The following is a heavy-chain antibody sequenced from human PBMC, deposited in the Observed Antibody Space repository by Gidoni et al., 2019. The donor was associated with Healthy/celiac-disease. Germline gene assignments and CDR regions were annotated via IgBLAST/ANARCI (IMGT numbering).Heavy chain of an antibody. Sequence: EVQLVESGGGLVKPGGSLRLSCAASGFTFSSYSMNWVRQAPGKGLELVSSISRSSSYIYYADSVKGRFPISRDNAKNSLYLQMNSLRAEDTAVYYCARDPNYYDSSGYYYGGQGTLVTVSS. V-gene: IGHV3-21*01. CDR3: ARDPNYYDSSGYYY. CDR2: ISRSSSYI. CDR1: GFTFSSYS. D-gene: IGHD3-22*01. J-gene: IGHJ4*02.